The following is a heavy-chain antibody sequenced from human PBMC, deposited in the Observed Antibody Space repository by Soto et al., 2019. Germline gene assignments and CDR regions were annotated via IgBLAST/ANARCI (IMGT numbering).Heavy chain of an antibody. J-gene: IGHJ4*02. CDR3: ARAYSSSWYLDY. V-gene: IGHV4-31*03. Sequence: TLSLTCTVSGGSISSGGYYWSWIRQHPGKGLEWIGYIYYSGSTYYNPSLKSRVTISVDTSKNQFSLKLSSVTAADTAVYYCARAYSSSWYLDYWGQGTLVTASS. D-gene: IGHD6-13*01. CDR1: GGSISSGGYY. CDR2: IYYSGST.